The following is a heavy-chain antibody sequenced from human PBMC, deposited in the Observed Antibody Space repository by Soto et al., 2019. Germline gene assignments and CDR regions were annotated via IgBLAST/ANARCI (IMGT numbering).Heavy chain of an antibody. V-gene: IGHV4-30-4*01. J-gene: IGHJ3*02. CDR2: IYYSGST. CDR3: ARVSGVNAFDI. CDR1: GGSISSGDYY. Sequence: SLTCSVPGGSISSGDYYWSWIRQPPGKGLEWIGYIYYSGSTYYNPSLKSRVTISVDTSKNQFSLKLSSVTAADTAVYYCARVSGVNAFDIWGQGTMVTVSS. D-gene: IGHD2-15*01.